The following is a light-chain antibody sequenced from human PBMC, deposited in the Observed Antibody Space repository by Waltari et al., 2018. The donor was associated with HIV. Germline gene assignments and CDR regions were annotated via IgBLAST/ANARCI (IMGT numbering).Light chain of an antibody. J-gene: IGKJ3*01. CDR3: LQLLHTPRLS. CDR2: LGS. CDR1: QSLRLNNGFDY. V-gene: IGKV2-28*01. Sequence: DIVMTQSPLSLSVAPGESASISCRSSQSLRLNNGFDYLDWYLQKPGQSPQLLVYLGSHRASGVPERFSGSGSGANFTLNITRAEPADVGIYYCLQLLHTPRLSFGPGTRV.